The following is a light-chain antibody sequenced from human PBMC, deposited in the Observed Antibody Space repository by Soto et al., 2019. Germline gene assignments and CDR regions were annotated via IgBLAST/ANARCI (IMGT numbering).Light chain of an antibody. CDR2: AAS. CDR1: QSISSY. J-gene: IGKJ3*01. Sequence: DIQMTQSPSSLSASVGDRVTITCRASQSISSYLNRYQQKPGKAPKLLIYAASSWQSGVPSRFSGSGSGTDFTRTISSLQPEDFATYYCQQSYSTPPFTFGPGTKVDIK. CDR3: QQSYSTPPFT. V-gene: IGKV1-39*01.